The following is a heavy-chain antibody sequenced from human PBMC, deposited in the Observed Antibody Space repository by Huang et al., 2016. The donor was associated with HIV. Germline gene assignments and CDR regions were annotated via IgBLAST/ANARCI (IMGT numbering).Heavy chain of an antibody. CDR1: GYTLTELS. J-gene: IGHJ3*02. Sequence: QVQLVQSGAEVKKPGASVKVSCKVSGYTLTELSIHWVRQAPGKGLEWMGGFATEQGETIYAQNFQGRVTMTEDTSTDTAYMELHSLRTEDTAVYYCTAGYDTYYDIWGQGTMVIASS. CDR2: FATEQGET. CDR3: TAGYDTYYDI. V-gene: IGHV1-24*01. D-gene: IGHD2-21*01.